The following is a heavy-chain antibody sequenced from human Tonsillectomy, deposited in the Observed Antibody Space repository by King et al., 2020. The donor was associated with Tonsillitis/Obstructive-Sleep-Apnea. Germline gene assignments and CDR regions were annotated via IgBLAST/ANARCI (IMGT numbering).Heavy chain of an antibody. CDR1: GFTFSNYP. J-gene: IGHJ4*02. Sequence: VQLVESGGGVVQPGRSLRLSCAASGFTFSNYPMHWVRQAPGKGLEWVAIISSDGNDKYYADSVKGRFTISRDNSKNTLFLQMDSLRADDTAVYYCARDYGYSGYDLGFDYWGRGTLVTVSS. CDR2: ISSDGNDK. CDR3: ARDYGYSGYDLGFDY. D-gene: IGHD5-12*01. V-gene: IGHV3-30*04.